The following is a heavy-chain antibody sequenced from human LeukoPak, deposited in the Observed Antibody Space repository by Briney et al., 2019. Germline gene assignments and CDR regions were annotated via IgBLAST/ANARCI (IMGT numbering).Heavy chain of an antibody. D-gene: IGHD4-17*01. CDR3: ARSGAHDYGDYGTEGN. V-gene: IGHV1-18*01. CDR1: GYTFTSYG. Sequence: ASEKVSCKASGYTFTSYGISWVRQAPGQGLEWMGLISAYNGNTNYAQKLQGRVTMTTDTSTSTAYMELRSLRSDDTAVYYCARSGAHDYGDYGTEGNWGQGTLVTVSS. J-gene: IGHJ4*02. CDR2: ISAYNGNT.